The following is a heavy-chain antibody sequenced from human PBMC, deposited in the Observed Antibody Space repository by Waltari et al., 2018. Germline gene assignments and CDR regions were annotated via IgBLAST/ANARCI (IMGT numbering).Heavy chain of an antibody. V-gene: IGHV3-49*04. Sequence: EVQLVESGGGLVQPGRSLRLSCTASGFTFGDYAMSWVRQAPGKGLEWVGFIRSKAYGGTTEYAASVKGRFTISRDDSKSIAYLQMNSLKTEDTAVYYCTRGGGGDYYDSSGRYWGQGTLVTVSS. D-gene: IGHD3-22*01. J-gene: IGHJ1*01. CDR2: IRSKAYGGTT. CDR3: TRGGGGDYYDSSGRY. CDR1: GFTFGDYA.